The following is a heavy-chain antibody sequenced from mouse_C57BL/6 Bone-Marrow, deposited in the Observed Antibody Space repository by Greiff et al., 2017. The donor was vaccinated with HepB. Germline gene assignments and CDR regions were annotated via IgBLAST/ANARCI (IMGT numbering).Heavy chain of an antibody. Sequence: QVQLQQPGAELVRPGTSVKLSCKASGYTFTSYWMHWVKQRPGQGLEWIGVIDPSDSYTNYNQKFKGKATLTVDTSSSTAYMQLSSLPSEDSAVYYCARVTGAYWGQGTLVTVSA. CDR3: ARVTGAY. D-gene: IGHD2-13*01. CDR2: IDPSDSYT. J-gene: IGHJ3*01. V-gene: IGHV1-59*01. CDR1: GYTFTSYW.